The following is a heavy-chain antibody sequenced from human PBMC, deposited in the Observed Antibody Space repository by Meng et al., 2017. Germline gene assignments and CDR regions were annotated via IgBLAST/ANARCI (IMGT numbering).Heavy chain of an antibody. CDR2: INAGNGDT. J-gene: IGHJ4*02. V-gene: IGHV1-3*05. D-gene: IGHD3-3*01. CDR1: GYTFNNYA. Sequence: QVLLVRSGAEEKEPLGASVKISCKASGYTFNNYAMHWVRQAPGQRLEWMGWINAGNGDTKFSQKFQGRVSISRDTSASTAYMELRSLRFEDTAVYYCATTLNYDFWSGFYYWGQGTLVTVSS. CDR3: ATTLNYDFWSGFYY.